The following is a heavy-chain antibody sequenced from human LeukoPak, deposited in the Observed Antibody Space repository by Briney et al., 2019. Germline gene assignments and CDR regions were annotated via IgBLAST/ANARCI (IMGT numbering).Heavy chain of an antibody. D-gene: IGHD3-22*01. J-gene: IGHJ3*02. CDR3: AREPRSYYYDSSGYYLHDAFDI. V-gene: IGHV4-61*02. CDR2: IYTSGST. Sequence: PSESLSLTCTVSGGSISSGSYYWSWIRQPAGKGLEWIGRIYTSGSTNYNPSLKSRVTISVDTSKNQFSLKLSSVTAADTAVYYCAREPRSYYYDSSGYYLHDAFDIWGQGTMVTVSS. CDR1: GGSISSGSYY.